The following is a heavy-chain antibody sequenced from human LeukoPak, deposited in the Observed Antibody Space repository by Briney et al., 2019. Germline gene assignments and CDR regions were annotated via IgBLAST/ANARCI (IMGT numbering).Heavy chain of an antibody. V-gene: IGHV3-23*01. CDR1: GFTFSSYA. J-gene: IGHJ4*02. CDR3: AKGGSGWLSAW. D-gene: IGHD6-19*01. Sequence: PGGSLRLSCEASGFTFSSYAMAWVRQAPGKGLEWVSSITIGGGRTYYADSVKGRFTISRDNSKNTLSLQMSSLRAEDTAVYYCAKGGSGWLSAWWGQGTLVTVSS. CDR2: ITIGGGRT.